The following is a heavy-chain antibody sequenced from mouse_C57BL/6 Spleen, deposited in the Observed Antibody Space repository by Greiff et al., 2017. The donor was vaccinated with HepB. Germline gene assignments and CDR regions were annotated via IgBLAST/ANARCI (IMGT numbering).Heavy chain of an antibody. Sequence: EVQLKESGPGLVKPSQSLSLTCSVTGYSITSGYYWNWIRQFPGNKLEWMGYISYDGSNNYNPSLKNRISITRDTSKNQFFLKLNSVTTEDTATYYCASTRWFAYWGQGTLVTVSA. J-gene: IGHJ3*01. V-gene: IGHV3-6*01. CDR3: ASTRWFAY. CDR2: ISYDGSN. CDR1: GYSITSGYY.